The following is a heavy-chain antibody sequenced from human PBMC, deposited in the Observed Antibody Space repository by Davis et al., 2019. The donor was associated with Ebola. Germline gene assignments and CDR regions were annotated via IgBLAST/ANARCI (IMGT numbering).Heavy chain of an antibody. CDR1: GYTFTGYY. Sequence: ASVKVSCKASGYTFTGYYIHWVRQAPGQGLEWMGWINPNSGGTNYAQTFQGRVTMTRDTSISTAYMELSRLRSEDTAVYYCARGAGITGTGRLFDLWGQGTLVTVSS. CDR2: INPNSGGT. D-gene: IGHD1-20*01. CDR3: ARGAGITGTGRLFDL. J-gene: IGHJ4*02. V-gene: IGHV1-2*02.